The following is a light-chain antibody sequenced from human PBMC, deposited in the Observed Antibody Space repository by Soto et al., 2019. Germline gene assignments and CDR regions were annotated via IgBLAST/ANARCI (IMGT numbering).Light chain of an antibody. J-gene: IGKJ1*01. CDR2: AAS. CDR1: QSISLY. CDR3: QQSFSTPWT. V-gene: IGKV1-39*01. Sequence: DIQMTQSPSSLSASVGDRVTITCRASQSISLYLNWYQQKPGQAPKLLIFAASNLQSGVPSRFSGSGSGTEFTLTISSLQPEDFVTYICQQSFSTPWTFGQGTKVDIK.